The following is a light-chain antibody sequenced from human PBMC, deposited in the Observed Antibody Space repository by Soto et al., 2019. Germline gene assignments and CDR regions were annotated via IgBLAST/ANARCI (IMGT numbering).Light chain of an antibody. CDR2: EVS. CDR1: TSDVGGYNY. Sequence: QSALTQPASVSGSPGQSITISCTGTTSDVGGYNYVSWYQQHPGKAPKLMIYEVSNRPSGVSNRFSGSKSGNTASLTISGLQAGDEADYYCSSYTSSSTWVFGGGTQLTVL. CDR3: SSYTSSSTWV. J-gene: IGLJ3*02. V-gene: IGLV2-14*01.